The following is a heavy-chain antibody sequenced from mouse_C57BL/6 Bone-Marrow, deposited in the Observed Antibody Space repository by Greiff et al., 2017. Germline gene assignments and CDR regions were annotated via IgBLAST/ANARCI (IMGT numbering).Heavy chain of an antibody. V-gene: IGHV1-74*01. CDR1: GYTFTNYW. CDR2: IHPSDSDT. J-gene: IGHJ2*01. Sequence: VKLVESGAELVRPGTSVKMSCKASGYTFTNYWIGWAKQRPGHGLEWIGRIHPSDSDTNYNQKFKGKATLTVDKSSSTAYMQLSSLTSEDSAVYYCAIRIYDGSFDYWGQGTTLTVSS. D-gene: IGHD2-3*01. CDR3: AIRIYDGSFDY.